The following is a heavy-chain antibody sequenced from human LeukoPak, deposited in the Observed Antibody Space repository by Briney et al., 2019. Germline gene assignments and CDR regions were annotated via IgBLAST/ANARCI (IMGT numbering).Heavy chain of an antibody. CDR2: IRYDGSNK. CDR3: AKGITMIVVVTTVDY. Sequence: QTGGSLRLSCAASGFTFSSYGMHWVRQAPGKGLEWVAFIRYDGSNKYYADSVKGRFTISRDNSKKMLYLQMNSLRAEDTAVYYCAKGITMIVVVTTVDYWGQGTLVTVSS. V-gene: IGHV3-30*02. J-gene: IGHJ4*02. CDR1: GFTFSSYG. D-gene: IGHD3-22*01.